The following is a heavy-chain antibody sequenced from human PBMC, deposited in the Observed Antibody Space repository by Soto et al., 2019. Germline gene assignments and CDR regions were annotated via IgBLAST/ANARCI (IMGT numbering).Heavy chain of an antibody. CDR2: INPVGGSA. CDR3: ARGLGFCSPTTCHDWFDP. Sequence: GASVKVSCKASGYTFSNHYIHWVRRAPGQGPQWMGLINPVGGSAKYAQNFQGRVTMTRDTSTSTVYMEMRSLTSDDTAVYYCARGLGFCSPTTCHDWFDPWGQGTLVTVSS. J-gene: IGHJ5*02. D-gene: IGHD2-15*01. V-gene: IGHV1-46*01. CDR1: GYTFSNHY.